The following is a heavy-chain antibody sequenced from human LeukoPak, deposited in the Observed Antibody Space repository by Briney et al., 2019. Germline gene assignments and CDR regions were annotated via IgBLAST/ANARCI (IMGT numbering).Heavy chain of an antibody. D-gene: IGHD3-3*01. J-gene: IGHJ3*02. Sequence: PGGSLRLSCAASGFTFSSYAMSWVRQAPGKGLEWVSAISGSGGSTYYADSVKGRFTISRDNSKNTLYLQMNSLRAEDTAVYYCAKDREFLENYDFWSGYYGLSAFDIWGQGTMVTVSS. CDR3: AKDREFLENYDFWSGYYGLSAFDI. V-gene: IGHV3-23*01. CDR1: GFTFSSYA. CDR2: ISGSGGST.